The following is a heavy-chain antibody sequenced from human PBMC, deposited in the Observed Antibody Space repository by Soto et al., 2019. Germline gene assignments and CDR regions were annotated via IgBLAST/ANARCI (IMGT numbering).Heavy chain of an antibody. CDR3: AKVRYSSPMGYYYGMDV. CDR1: RVAFSKFI. J-gene: IGHJ6*02. Sequence: SVKVSCKASRVAFSKFIVTWVRQAPGLGLEWVGGIIPIFGTANYAQKFQGRVTITADESTTTSYMEVNNLRSEDTAVYYCAKVRYSSPMGYYYGMDVWGQGTPVTVSS. V-gene: IGHV1-69*13. CDR2: IIPIFGTA. D-gene: IGHD6-19*01.